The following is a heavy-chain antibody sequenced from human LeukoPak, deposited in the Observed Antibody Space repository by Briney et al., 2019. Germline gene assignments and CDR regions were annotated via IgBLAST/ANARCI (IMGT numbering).Heavy chain of an antibody. D-gene: IGHD4-11*01. V-gene: IGHV3-30*04. CDR1: GLTFSSYA. Sequence: GGSLRLSCAASGLTFSSYAMHWVRQAPGRGLEWVAVISYDGSNKYYADSVKGRFTISRDNSKNTLYLQMNSLRAEDTAVYYCARGGGDYSNYGFDYWGQGTLVTVSS. CDR2: ISYDGSNK. J-gene: IGHJ4*02. CDR3: ARGGGDYSNYGFDY.